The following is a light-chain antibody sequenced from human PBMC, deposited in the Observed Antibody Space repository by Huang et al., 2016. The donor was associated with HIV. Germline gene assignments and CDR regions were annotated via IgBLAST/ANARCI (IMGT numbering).Light chain of an antibody. V-gene: IGKV1-33*01. CDR3: QQYHNLPIT. CDR2: GSS. J-gene: IGKJ5*01. Sequence: DIQMTQSPSSLSASVGDRVTITCRASQNISSYLNWYQQKPGKAPKLLIYGSSNLETGVPLRCSGSGSGTDFSFTISSLKSEDSATYYCQQYHNLPITFGQGTRLGIK. CDR1: QNISSY.